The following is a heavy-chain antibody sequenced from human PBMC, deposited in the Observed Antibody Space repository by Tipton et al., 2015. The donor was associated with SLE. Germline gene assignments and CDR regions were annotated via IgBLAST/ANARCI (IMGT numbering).Heavy chain of an antibody. CDR3: ARGGGGYDSYFDY. Sequence: TLSLTCAVSGYSISSGYYWGWIRQPPGKGLEWIGSIYYSGSTYYNPSLKSRITISVDTSKNQFSLKLSSVTAADTAVYYCARGGGGYDSYFDYWGQGTLVTVSS. V-gene: IGHV4-38-2*01. D-gene: IGHD5-12*01. CDR2: IYYSGST. J-gene: IGHJ4*02. CDR1: GYSISSGYY.